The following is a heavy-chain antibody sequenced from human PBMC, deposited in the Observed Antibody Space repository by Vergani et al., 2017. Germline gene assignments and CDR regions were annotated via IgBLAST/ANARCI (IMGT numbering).Heavy chain of an antibody. Sequence: QITLKESGPMLVKPTQTLTLTCTFSGFSVSTSRVGVGWIRQPPGKALEWLALIYWDDDERYNPSLKSRLTITKDTSKNQVVLTMINMDPVDTATYYCARHLGVDXFDPWGQGTLVIVSS. D-gene: IGHD2-15*01. J-gene: IGHJ5*02. V-gene: IGHV2-5*02. CDR1: GFSVSTSRVG. CDR3: ARHLGVDXFDP. CDR2: IYWDDDE.